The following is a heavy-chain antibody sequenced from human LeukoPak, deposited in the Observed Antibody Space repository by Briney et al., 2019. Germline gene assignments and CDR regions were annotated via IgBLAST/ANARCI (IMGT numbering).Heavy chain of an antibody. D-gene: IGHD6-19*01. CDR1: GFTFDDYA. V-gene: IGHV3-9*01. CDR3: TKDISPGPSSPGWYLGDAFDI. Sequence: GRSLRLSCAASGFTFDDYAMHWVRQAPGKGLEWVSGISWNSGSIGYADSVKGRFTISRDNAKNSLYLQMNSLRAEDTALYYCTKDISPGPSSPGWYLGDAFDIWGQGTMVTVSS. CDR2: ISWNSGSI. J-gene: IGHJ3*02.